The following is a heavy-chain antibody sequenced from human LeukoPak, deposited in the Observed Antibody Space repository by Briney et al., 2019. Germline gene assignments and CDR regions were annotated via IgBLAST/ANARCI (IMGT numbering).Heavy chain of an antibody. D-gene: IGHD3-10*01. V-gene: IGHV3-30*14. Sequence: GRSLRLSCAASGFTFSSYAMRWVRQAPGKGLEWVAVISYDGSNKYYADSVKGRFTISRDNSKNTLYLQMNSLRAEDTAVYYCARERYYYGLIDYWGQGTLVTVSA. CDR1: GFTFSSYA. J-gene: IGHJ4*02. CDR3: ARERYYYGLIDY. CDR2: ISYDGSNK.